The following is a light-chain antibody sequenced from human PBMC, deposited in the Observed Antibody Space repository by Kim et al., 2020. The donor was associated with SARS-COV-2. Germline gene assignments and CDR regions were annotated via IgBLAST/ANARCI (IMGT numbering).Light chain of an antibody. CDR3: QQTFSAPPT. CDR1: LSISDF. CDR2: GAS. V-gene: IGKV1-39*01. J-gene: IGKJ2*01. Sequence: SASVGDRVTSTCRASLSISDFLNWYQHKPGKAPNLLISGASSLQSGVPSRFSVSGSGADFTLTINSLQPEDFATYYCQQTFSAPPTFGQGTKLEI.